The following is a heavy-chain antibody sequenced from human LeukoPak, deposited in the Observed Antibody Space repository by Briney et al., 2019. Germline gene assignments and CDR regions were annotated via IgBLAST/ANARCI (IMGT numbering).Heavy chain of an antibody. CDR1: GFTFSSYD. CDR2: IRPSGDNT. CDR3: ARVAGWHWFDP. V-gene: IGHV3-23*01. J-gene: IGHJ5*02. Sequence: GVLRLSCAASGFTFSSYDMTWVRHAPGRGLGWVSSIRPSGDNTYYGDSVKGRFTISRDNSKNTVYLQMNNMRVDDTAVYYCARVAGWHWFDPWGQGTLVTVSS. D-gene: IGHD6-19*01.